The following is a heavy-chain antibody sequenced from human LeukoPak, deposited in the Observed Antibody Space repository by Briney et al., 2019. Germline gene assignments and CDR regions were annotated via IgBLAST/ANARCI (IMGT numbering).Heavy chain of an antibody. J-gene: IGHJ5*02. CDR3: ARPGGASSSWYWFDP. Sequence: SETLSLTCGVYGGSLSGYYWSWIRQPPGKGLEWIGSIDSSGSTYYNPSLRSRVTISVDTSKNQFSLKLSSVTAADTAVYYCARPGGASSSWYWFDPWGQGSLVTVSS. CDR1: GGSLSGYY. D-gene: IGHD6-13*01. CDR2: IDSSGST. V-gene: IGHV4-34*01.